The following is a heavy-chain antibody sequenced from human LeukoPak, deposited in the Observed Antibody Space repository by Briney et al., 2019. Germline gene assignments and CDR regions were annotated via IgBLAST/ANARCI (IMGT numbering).Heavy chain of an antibody. D-gene: IGHD3-10*01. CDR2: ISWNSGSI. CDR1: GFTFDDYA. CDR3: AKDIRGVRGGPFDY. Sequence: GGSLRLSCAASGFTFDDYAMHWVRQAPGKGLEWVSGISWNSGSIGYADSVKGRFTISRDNAKNSLYLQMNSLRAEDTALYYCAKDIRGVRGGPFDYWGQGTLVTVSS. J-gene: IGHJ4*02. V-gene: IGHV3-9*01.